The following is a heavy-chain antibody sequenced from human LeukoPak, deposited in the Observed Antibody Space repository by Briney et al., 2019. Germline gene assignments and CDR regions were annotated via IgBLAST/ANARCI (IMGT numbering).Heavy chain of an antibody. CDR2: IYSSGST. J-gene: IGHJ5*01. Sequence: SETLSLTCTVSGASLSSGSDYWTWIRQPAGEGLEWIGQIYSSGSTNYSPSLTSRVTISADTSKNQFFLKINSVTAPDTAVYYCARASGSVIYYNSCDSWGQGILVAVSS. CDR1: GASLSSGSDY. D-gene: IGHD3-10*01. V-gene: IGHV4-61*09. CDR3: ARASGSVIYYNSCDS.